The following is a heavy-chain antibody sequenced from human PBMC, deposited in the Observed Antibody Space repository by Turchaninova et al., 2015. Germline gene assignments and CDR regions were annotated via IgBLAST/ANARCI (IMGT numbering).Heavy chain of an antibody. CDR1: GYSCSRYW. V-gene: IGHV5-10-1*03. J-gene: IGHJ4*02. D-gene: IGHD6-19*01. CDR3: ARYSSGWFHLDY. CDR2: IDPSDSYT. Sequence: ELTLVQSGAEGKRPGESPRMSGKGSGYSCSRYWVSWVRQMPGKGLEWMGRIDPSDSYTNYSPSFQGHVTISADKSISTAYLQWSSLKASDTAMYYCARYSSGWFHLDYWGQGTLVTVSS.